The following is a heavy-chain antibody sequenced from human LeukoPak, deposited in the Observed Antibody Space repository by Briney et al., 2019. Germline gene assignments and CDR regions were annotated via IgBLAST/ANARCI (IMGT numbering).Heavy chain of an antibody. CDR1: GYTFTTYY. Sequence: ASVKVSCKSSGYTFTTYYMHWVRQAPGQGLEWVGVINPSGGSTTYAQRFQDRVTMTRDTSTSTVYMELSSLRSEDTAFYYCARSKRNFDYWGQGTLVTASS. CDR2: INPSGGST. CDR3: ARSKRNFDY. J-gene: IGHJ4*02. V-gene: IGHV1-46*01.